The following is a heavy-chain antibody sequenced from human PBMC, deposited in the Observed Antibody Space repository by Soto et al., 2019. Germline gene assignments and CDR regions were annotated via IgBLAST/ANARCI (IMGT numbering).Heavy chain of an antibody. CDR3: TRETVAGITGCDY. Sequence: EVQLLESGGDLVQPGGSLRLSCAASGFNVGAFAVNWVRQAPGKGLEWVSGISVSDAFIYYADSVRGRFSISRDALENILYLQMNSPRVYDTALYYCTRETVAGITGCDYWGPGTLVTVSS. CDR2: ISVSDAFI. D-gene: IGHD1-20*01. V-gene: IGHV3-23*01. CDR1: GFNVGAFA. J-gene: IGHJ4*02.